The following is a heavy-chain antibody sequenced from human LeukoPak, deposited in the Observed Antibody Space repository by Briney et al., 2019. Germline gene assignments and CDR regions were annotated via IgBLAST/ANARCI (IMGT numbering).Heavy chain of an antibody. D-gene: IGHD3-9*01. CDR1: GFTFSSYA. J-gene: IGHJ6*04. V-gene: IGHV3-23*01. Sequence: GGSLRLSCAASGFTFSSYAMSWVRQAPGKGLEWVSAISGSGGSTYYADSVKGRFTISRDNSKNTLYLQMNSLRAEDTAVYYCAKDRVLRYFDWLPDYYYYGMDVWGKETTVTVSS. CDR2: ISGSGGST. CDR3: AKDRVLRYFDWLPDYYYYGMDV.